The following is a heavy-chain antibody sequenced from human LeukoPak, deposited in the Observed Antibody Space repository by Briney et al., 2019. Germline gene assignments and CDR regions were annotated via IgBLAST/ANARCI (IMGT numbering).Heavy chain of an antibody. V-gene: IGHV1-18*01. CDR2: VSTYNGNS. Sequence: ASVKVSCKGSGYSFARYGFSWVRQAPGQGLEWMGWVSTYNGNSEYAQNLQDRVTITPDTYTKPAYMELRSLISDDTAVYYCARHLHSSGWYYFDYWGQGTLVTVSS. CDR1: GYSFARYG. J-gene: IGHJ4*02. CDR3: ARHLHSSGWYYFDY. D-gene: IGHD6-19*01.